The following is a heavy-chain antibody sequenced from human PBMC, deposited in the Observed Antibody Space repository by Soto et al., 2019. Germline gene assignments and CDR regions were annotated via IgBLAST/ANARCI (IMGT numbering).Heavy chain of an antibody. CDR1: GGSISSSSYY. Sequence: QLQLQESGPGLVKPSATLSLTCTVSGGSISSSSYYWGWIRQPPGKALEWIGSIYYSGSTYYNPSLKSRVTISVDTSKNQFSLKLSSVTAADTAVYYCARLGPALHDYCDYEGGNFDYWGQGTLVTVSS. V-gene: IGHV4-39*01. CDR3: ARLGPALHDYCDYEGGNFDY. CDR2: IYYSGST. J-gene: IGHJ4*02. D-gene: IGHD4-17*01.